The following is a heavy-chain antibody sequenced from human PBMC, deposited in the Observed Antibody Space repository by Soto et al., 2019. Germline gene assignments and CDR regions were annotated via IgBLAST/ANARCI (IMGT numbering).Heavy chain of an antibody. D-gene: IGHD6-6*01. CDR3: AKGHSSSKWWFDP. Sequence: LSLTCAASGFTFSSYAMSWVRQAPGKGLEWVSAISGSGGSTYYADSVKGRFTISRDNSKNTLYLQMNSLRAEDTAVYYCAKGHSSSKWWFDPWGQGTLVTVSS. CDR1: GFTFSSYA. J-gene: IGHJ5*02. V-gene: IGHV3-23*01. CDR2: ISGSGGST.